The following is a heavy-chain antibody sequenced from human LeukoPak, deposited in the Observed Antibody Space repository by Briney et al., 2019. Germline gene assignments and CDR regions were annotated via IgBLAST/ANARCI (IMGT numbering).Heavy chain of an antibody. V-gene: IGHV4-59*01. CDR1: GGSITGYY. J-gene: IGHJ4*02. D-gene: IGHD2-15*01. CDR2: ISYSGST. Sequence: SETLSLTCSVSGGSITGYYWSWIRQPPGKGLEWIGYISYSGSTNYHPSLKSRVTISVDTSKNRFSLRLSSVTAADTAVYYCARVICSGGSCRFDYWGQGTLVTVSS. CDR3: ARVICSGGSCRFDY.